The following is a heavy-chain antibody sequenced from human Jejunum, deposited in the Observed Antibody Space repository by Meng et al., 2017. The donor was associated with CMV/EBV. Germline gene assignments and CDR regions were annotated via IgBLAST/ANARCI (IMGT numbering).Heavy chain of an antibody. CDR1: SYE. CDR3: ARDGYCSGGSCFEYYGMDV. J-gene: IGHJ6*02. CDR2: ITTSGSMT. V-gene: IGHV3-48*03. D-gene: IGHD2-15*01. Sequence: SYEMNWVRQAPGKGLEWVSYITTSGSMTDYADSVKGRFTISRDNAKNSLYLQMNSLRVEGTAVYYCARDGYCSGGSCFEYYGMDVWGQGTTVTVSS.